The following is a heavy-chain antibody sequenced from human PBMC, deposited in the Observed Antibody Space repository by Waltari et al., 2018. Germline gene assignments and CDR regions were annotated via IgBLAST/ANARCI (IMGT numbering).Heavy chain of an antibody. CDR2: VDPEDGET. Sequence: EVQLVQSGAEVKKPGATVKISCKVSGYTFTDYYMHWVQQAPGKGLEWMGLVDPEDGETIYAEKYQSRVTITADTSTDTAYMELSSLRSEETAVYYCATSTGTLVGATTFAFDIWGHGTLVTVSS. D-gene: IGHD1-26*01. CDR1: GYTFTDYY. J-gene: IGHJ4*01. CDR3: ATSTGTLVGATTFAFDI. V-gene: IGHV1-69-2*01.